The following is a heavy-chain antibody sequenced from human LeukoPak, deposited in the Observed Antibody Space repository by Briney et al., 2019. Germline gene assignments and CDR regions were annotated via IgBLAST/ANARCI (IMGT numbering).Heavy chain of an antibody. V-gene: IGHV3-23*01. D-gene: IGHD2-15*01. CDR2: ISNSGGST. CDR3: AQQLGYCSDGTCYFTY. Sequence: GGSLRLSCAASGFTFGSPWMHWVRQAPGKGLEWVSAISNSGGSTYYSDSGKGRFTISRDNSKNTLYLQMNSLSAEDTAVYYCAQQLGYCSDGTCYFTYWGQGTLVTVSS. J-gene: IGHJ4*02. CDR1: GFTFGSPW.